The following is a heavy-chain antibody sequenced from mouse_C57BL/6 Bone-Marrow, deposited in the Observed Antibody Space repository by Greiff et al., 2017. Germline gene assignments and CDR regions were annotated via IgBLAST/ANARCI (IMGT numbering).Heavy chain of an antibody. CDR2: INPYNGGT. V-gene: IGHV1-19*01. J-gene: IGHJ2*01. CDR1: GYTFTDYY. D-gene: IGHD1-2*01. CDR3: APTALFDY. Sequence: VQLQQSGPVLVKPGASVKMSCKASGYTFTDYYMNWVKQSHGKSLEWIGVINPYNGGTSYNQKFKGKATLTVDKSSSTAFMELNSLTSEDSAVYYCAPTALFDYWGQGTTLTVSS.